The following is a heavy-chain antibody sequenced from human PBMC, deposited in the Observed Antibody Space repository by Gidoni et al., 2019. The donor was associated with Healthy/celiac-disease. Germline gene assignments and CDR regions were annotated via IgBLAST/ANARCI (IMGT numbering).Heavy chain of an antibody. Sequence: EVQLLESGGGLVQPGGSLSLLCAASAFTFSRYAMSWVLQAPGKGLEWVSAISGSGGSTYYADSVKGRFTISRDNSKNTLYLQMNSLRAEDTAVYYCAKGGYSYAEFDYWGQGTLVTVSS. CDR1: AFTFSRYA. CDR3: AKGGYSYAEFDY. D-gene: IGHD5-18*01. CDR2: ISGSGGST. J-gene: IGHJ4*02. V-gene: IGHV3-23*01.